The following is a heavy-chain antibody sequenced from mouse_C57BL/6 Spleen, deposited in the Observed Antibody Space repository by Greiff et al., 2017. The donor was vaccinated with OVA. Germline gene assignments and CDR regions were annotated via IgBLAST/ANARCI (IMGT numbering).Heavy chain of an antibody. CDR2: ISYSGST. J-gene: IGHJ3*01. Sequence: EVQLQQSGPGMVKPSQSLSLTCTVTGYSITSGYDWHWIRHFPGNKLEWMGYISYSGSTNSNPSLKSRISITHDTSKNHFFLKLNSVTTEDTATYYCASRGYGSWFAYWGQGTLVTVSA. CDR1: GYSITSGYD. V-gene: IGHV3-1*01. CDR3: ASRGYGSWFAY. D-gene: IGHD1-2*01.